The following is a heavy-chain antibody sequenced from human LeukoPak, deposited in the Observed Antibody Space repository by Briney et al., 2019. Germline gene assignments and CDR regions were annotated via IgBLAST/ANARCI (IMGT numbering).Heavy chain of an antibody. V-gene: IGHV1-46*01. CDR3: ARVGGSGSYELDY. Sequence: GASVKVSCKASGDTFINDYIHWVRQAPGQGLEWMGVSNPGGGATTYAQKFQGRVTMTRDMSTSTVYMELRSLRSADTAVYYCARVGGSGSYELDYWGQGTLVTVSS. CDR1: GDTFINDY. J-gene: IGHJ4*02. D-gene: IGHD3-10*01. CDR2: SNPGGGAT.